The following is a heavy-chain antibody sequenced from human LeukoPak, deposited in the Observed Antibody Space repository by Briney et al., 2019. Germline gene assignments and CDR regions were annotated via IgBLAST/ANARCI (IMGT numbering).Heavy chain of an antibody. J-gene: IGHJ4*02. CDR3: ASEYCSGGNCYFDY. V-gene: IGHV5-51*01. Sequence: GESLQISCQGSGYSFTSYWIGWVRQLPGKGLEWMGIIYPGDSDTRYSPSFQGQVTISADKSISTAYLQWSSLKASDTAIYYCASEYCSGGNCYFDYWGQGTLVTVSS. D-gene: IGHD2-15*01. CDR1: GYSFTSYW. CDR2: IYPGDSDT.